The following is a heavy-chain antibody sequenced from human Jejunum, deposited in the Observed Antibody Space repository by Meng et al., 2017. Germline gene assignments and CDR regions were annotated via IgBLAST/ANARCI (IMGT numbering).Heavy chain of an antibody. V-gene: IGHV4-4*07. CDR1: GGSISRYY. J-gene: IGHJ4*02. CDR2: IYTSGST. D-gene: IGHD1-26*01. Sequence: HVHLQESGPGLVKPSETLSVTCTVSGGSISRYYWTWIRQPAGKGLEWIGRIYTSGSTNYNASLESRLTISLDTSKNQISLILTSVTAADAGVYYCARDAANIGAYYGPFDSWGQGTLVTVSS. CDR3: ARDAANIGAYYGPFDS.